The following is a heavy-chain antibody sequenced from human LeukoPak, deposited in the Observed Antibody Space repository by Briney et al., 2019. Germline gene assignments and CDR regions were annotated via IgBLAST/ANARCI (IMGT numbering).Heavy chain of an antibody. CDR2: LSYDGSNQ. Sequence: QPGRTLRLSCAASGFTFRSYTMHWVRQAPGKGLEWVAVLSYDGSNQFYADSVKGRFTISRDNSKNTLYLQMNSLRAEDTAVYYCAREGGGYFDYWGQGTLVTVSS. CDR3: AREGGGYFDY. V-gene: IGHV3-30*04. J-gene: IGHJ4*02. CDR1: GFTFRSYT. D-gene: IGHD1-26*01.